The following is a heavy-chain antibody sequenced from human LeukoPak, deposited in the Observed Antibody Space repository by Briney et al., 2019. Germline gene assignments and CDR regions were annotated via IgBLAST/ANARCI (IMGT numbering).Heavy chain of an antibody. CDR3: ARVSGGEAASSFDY. D-gene: IGHD6-13*01. CDR2: FDPEDGET. Sequence: ASVKVSCKVSGYSVMELSMHWVRQAPGKGLEWMGGFDPEDGETIYAQKFQGRVTMTEDTSTGTAYMELSSLRSEDTAVYYCARVSGGEAASSFDYWGQGTLVTVSS. CDR1: GYSVMELS. J-gene: IGHJ4*02. V-gene: IGHV1-24*01.